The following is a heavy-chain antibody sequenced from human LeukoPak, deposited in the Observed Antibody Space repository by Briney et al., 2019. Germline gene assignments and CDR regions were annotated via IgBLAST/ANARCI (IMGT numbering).Heavy chain of an antibody. V-gene: IGHV1-18*01. Sequence: ASVKVSCKASGYTFTSYGISWVRQAPGQGLEWMGWISAYNGNTNYAQKLQGRVTMTTGTSTSTAYMELRSLRSDTAVYYCARKGNLFDPWGQGTLVTVSS. CDR2: ISAYNGNT. CDR3: ARKGNLFDP. CDR1: GYTFTSYG. D-gene: IGHD1-14*01. J-gene: IGHJ5*02.